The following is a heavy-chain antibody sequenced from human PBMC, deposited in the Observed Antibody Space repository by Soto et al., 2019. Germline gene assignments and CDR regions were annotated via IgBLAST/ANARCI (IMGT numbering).Heavy chain of an antibody. V-gene: IGHV3-23*01. CDR3: AKEVVAYEEGYYGMDV. CDR2: ISGSGGRT. J-gene: IGHJ6*02. CDR1: GFTFSSYA. D-gene: IGHD2-15*01. Sequence: EVQLLESGGGLVQPGGSLRLSCAASGFTFSSYAMTWVRQAPGKGLEWVSVISGSGGRTYYADSMRGRFTISRDNSKNTLYVQMNSLRAEDTAIYYCAKEVVAYEEGYYGMDVWGQGTTVTVSS.